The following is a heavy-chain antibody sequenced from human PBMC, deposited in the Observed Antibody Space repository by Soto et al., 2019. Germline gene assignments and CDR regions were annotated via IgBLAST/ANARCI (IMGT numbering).Heavy chain of an antibody. CDR3: ANPPPAYSSSWYSEPNYYYYGMDG. CDR1: GFTFSSYA. Sequence: GGSLRLSCAASGFTFSSYAMSWVRQAPGKGLEWVSAISGSGGSTYYADSVKGRFTISRDNSKNTLYLQMNSLRAEDTAVYYCANPPPAYSSSWYSEPNYYYYGMDGWAQRTTVTVSS. CDR2: ISGSGGST. D-gene: IGHD6-13*01. J-gene: IGHJ6*02. V-gene: IGHV3-23*01.